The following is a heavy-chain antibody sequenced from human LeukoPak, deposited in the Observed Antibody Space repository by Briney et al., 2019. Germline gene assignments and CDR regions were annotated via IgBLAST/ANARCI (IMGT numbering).Heavy chain of an antibody. D-gene: IGHD2-15*01. CDR2: INPNSGGT. Sequence: ASVKVSCKASGYTFTGYYMHWVRQAPGQGLEWMGWINPNSGGTNYAQKFQGRATMTRDTSISTAYMELSRLRSDDTAVYYCARVVRLLNYMDVWGKGTTVTISS. J-gene: IGHJ6*03. CDR1: GYTFTGYY. V-gene: IGHV1-2*02. CDR3: ARVVRLLNYMDV.